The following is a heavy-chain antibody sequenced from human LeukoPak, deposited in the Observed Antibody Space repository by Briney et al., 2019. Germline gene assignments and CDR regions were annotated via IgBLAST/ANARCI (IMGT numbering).Heavy chain of an antibody. CDR1: GCTFTGYY. D-gene: IGHD3-16*02. J-gene: IGHJ4*02. Sequence: ASVKVSCKASGCTFTGYYMHWVRQAPGQGLEWMGIINPSGGSTSYAQKFQGRVTMTRDTSTSTVYMELSSLRSEDTAVYYCARVRLGELSLGGPFDYWGQGTLVTVSS. CDR3: ARVRLGELSLGGPFDY. CDR2: INPSGGST. V-gene: IGHV1-46*01.